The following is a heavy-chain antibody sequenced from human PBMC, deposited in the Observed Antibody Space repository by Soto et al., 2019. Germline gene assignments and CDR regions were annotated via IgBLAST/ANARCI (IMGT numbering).Heavy chain of an antibody. CDR2: MNPNSGNT. J-gene: IGHJ6*02. D-gene: IGHD3-3*01. V-gene: IGHV1-8*01. Sequence: ASVKVSCKASGYTFTSYDINWVRQATGQGLEWMGWMNPNSGNTGYAQKFQGRVTMTRNTSISTAYMELSSLRSEDTAVYYCARVGKYYDFWSGYYGYYYYGMDVWGQGTTVTVSS. CDR1: GYTFTSYD. CDR3: ARVGKYYDFWSGYYGYYYYGMDV.